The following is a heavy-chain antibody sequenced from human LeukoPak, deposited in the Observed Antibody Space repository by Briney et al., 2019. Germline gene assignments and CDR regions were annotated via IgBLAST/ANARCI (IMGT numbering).Heavy chain of an antibody. CDR2: IYSGGST. V-gene: IGHV3-53*01. CDR1: GFTVSSTY. D-gene: IGHD5-18*01. Sequence: GGSLRLSCAASGFTVSSTYMNWVRQAPGKGLEWVSVIYSGGSTNYADSVKGRFTISRDNSKNTLYLQMNSLRAEDTAVYYCIYGYTLDFWGQGTLVTVSS. J-gene: IGHJ4*02. CDR3: IYGYTLDF.